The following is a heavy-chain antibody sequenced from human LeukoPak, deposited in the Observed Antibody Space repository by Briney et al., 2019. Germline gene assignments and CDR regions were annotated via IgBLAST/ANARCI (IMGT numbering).Heavy chain of an antibody. J-gene: IGHJ3*02. CDR3: ARGSPYYGSGDRDAFDI. CDR1: GFTFSSYS. V-gene: IGHV3-48*02. Sequence: GGSLRPSCAASGFTFSSYSMNWVRQAPGKGLEWVSYISSSSSTIYYADSVKGRFTISRDNAKNSLYLQMNSLRDEDTAVYYCARGSPYYGSGDRDAFDIWGQGTMVTVSS. D-gene: IGHD3-10*01. CDR2: ISSSSSTI.